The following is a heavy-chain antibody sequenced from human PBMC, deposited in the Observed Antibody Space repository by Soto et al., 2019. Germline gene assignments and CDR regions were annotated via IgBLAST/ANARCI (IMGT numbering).Heavy chain of an antibody. D-gene: IGHD1-26*01. CDR1: GFTFSGSA. CDR2: IRTKAMSYAT. Sequence: HPGGSLRLSCAASGFTFSGSAIHWVRQASGKGLEWVGRIRTKAMSYATEYAASVKGRFTISRDDSKNTAYLQMNSLKTEDTAVNYCTSHSGSYGSVYWGKGTLVSVSS. J-gene: IGHJ4*02. CDR3: TSHSGSYGSVY. V-gene: IGHV3-73*01.